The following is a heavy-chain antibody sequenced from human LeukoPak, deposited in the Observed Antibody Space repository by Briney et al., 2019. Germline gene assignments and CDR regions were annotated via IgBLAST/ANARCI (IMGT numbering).Heavy chain of an antibody. D-gene: IGHD5-18*01. J-gene: IGHJ4*02. CDR1: GGSISSSNW. CDR3: ASGTRGPAMVSRY. CDR2: IYSGGST. Sequence: PSETLSLTCAVSGGSISSSNWWSWVRQAPGKGLEWVSVIYSGGSTYYADSVKGRFTISRDNSKNTLYPQMNSLRAEDTAVYYCASGTRGPAMVSRYWGQGTLVTVSS. V-gene: IGHV3-53*01.